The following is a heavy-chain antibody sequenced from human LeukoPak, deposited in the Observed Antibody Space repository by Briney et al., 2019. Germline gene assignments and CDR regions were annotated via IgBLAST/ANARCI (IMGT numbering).Heavy chain of an antibody. CDR2: ISSSSSYI. CDR1: GFTFSSYS. Sequence: KPGGSLRLSCAASGFTFSSYSMNWVRQAPGKGLEWVSSISSSSSYIYYADSVKGRFTISRDNPKNSLYLQMNSLRAEDTAVYYCARSPPVDTAMIDYWGQGTLVTVSS. D-gene: IGHD5-18*01. V-gene: IGHV3-21*01. CDR3: ARSPPVDTAMIDY. J-gene: IGHJ4*02.